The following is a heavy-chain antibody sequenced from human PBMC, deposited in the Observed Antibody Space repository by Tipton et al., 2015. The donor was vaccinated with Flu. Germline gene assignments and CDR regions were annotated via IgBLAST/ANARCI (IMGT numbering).Heavy chain of an antibody. D-gene: IGHD6-19*01. J-gene: IGHJ4*02. CDR3: ARGPERWLVNPHYFDY. CDR2: IYHSGGT. V-gene: IGHV4-38-2*02. Sequence: TLSLTCTVSGYSISSGYYWGWIRQSPGKGLEWIGSIYHSGGTYYNPSLKSRVTISVDTSKNQFSLKLSSVTAADTAVYYCARGPERWLVNPHYFDYWGQGTLVTVSS. CDR1: GYSISSGYY.